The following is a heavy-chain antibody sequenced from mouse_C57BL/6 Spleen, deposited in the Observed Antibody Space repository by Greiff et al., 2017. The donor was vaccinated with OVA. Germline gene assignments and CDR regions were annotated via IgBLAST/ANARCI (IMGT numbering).Heavy chain of an antibody. D-gene: IGHD1-1*01. CDR1: GFTFSSYG. J-gene: IGHJ4*01. CDR2: ISSGGSYT. CDR3: AREGYYGSSPYYAMDY. Sequence: EVKLVESGGDLVKPGGSLKLSCAASGFTFSSYGMSWVRQTPDKRLEWVATISSGGSYTYYPDSVKGRFTISRDNAKNTLYLQMSSLKSEDTAMYYCAREGYYGSSPYYAMDYWGQGTSVTVSS. V-gene: IGHV5-6*01.